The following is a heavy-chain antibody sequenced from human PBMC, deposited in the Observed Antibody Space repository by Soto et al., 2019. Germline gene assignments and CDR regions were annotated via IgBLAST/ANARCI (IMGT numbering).Heavy chain of an antibody. CDR1: GYTFTSYA. J-gene: IGHJ6*02. Sequence: ASVKVSCKASGYTFTSYAMHWVRQAPGQRLEWMGWINAGNGNTKYSQKFQGRVTITRDTSASTAYMELSSLRSEDTAVYYCARDRGFVVVVPAGGMDVWGQGTTVTVSS. CDR3: ARDRGFVVVVPAGGMDV. CDR2: INAGNGNT. D-gene: IGHD2-2*01. V-gene: IGHV1-3*01.